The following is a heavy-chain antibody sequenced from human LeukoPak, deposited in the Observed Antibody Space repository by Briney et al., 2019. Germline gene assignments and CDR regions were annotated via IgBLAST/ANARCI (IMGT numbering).Heavy chain of an antibody. CDR1: GFTFNTYW. J-gene: IGHJ6*03. CDR2: IKQDGSET. Sequence: GGSLRLSCEVSGFTFNTYWMSWVRQAPGKGLEWVANIKQDGSETYYVDSVKGRFTISRDNAKNSLYLQMNSLRAEDTAVYYCARGTYYMDVWGKGTTVTVSS. V-gene: IGHV3-7*01. CDR3: ARGTYYMDV.